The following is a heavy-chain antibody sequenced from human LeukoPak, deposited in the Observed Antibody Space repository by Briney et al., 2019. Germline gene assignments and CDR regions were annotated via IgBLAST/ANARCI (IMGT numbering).Heavy chain of an antibody. CDR2: INWNGGST. V-gene: IGHV3-20*04. CDR3: ARGYCSSTSCSLQYYYYYMDV. J-gene: IGHJ6*03. Sequence: GGSLRLSCGASGFTFSTSWMNWVRQAPGKGLEWVSGINWNGGSTGYADSVKGRFTISRDNAKNSLYLQMNSLRAEDTALYYCARGYCSSTSCSLQYYYYYMDVWGKGTTVTVSS. D-gene: IGHD2-2*01. CDR1: GFTFSTSW.